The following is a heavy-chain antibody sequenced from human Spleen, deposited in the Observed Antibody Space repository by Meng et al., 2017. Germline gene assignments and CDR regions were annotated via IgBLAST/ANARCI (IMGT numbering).Heavy chain of an antibody. V-gene: IGHV4-4*07. D-gene: IGHD1-26*01. CDR1: GGSISSYY. J-gene: IGHJ4*02. CDR3: ARGGGYIVGATGALDY. CDR2: IYTSGST. Sequence: SETLSLTCTVSGGSISSYYWSWIRQPAGKGLEWIGRIYTSGSTNYNPSLKSRVTMSVDTSKNQFSLKLSSVTAADTAVYYCARGGGYIVGATGALDYWGQGTLVTVSS.